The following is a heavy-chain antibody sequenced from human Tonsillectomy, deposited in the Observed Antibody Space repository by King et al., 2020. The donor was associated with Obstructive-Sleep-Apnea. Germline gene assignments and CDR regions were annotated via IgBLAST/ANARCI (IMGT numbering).Heavy chain of an antibody. Sequence: VQLQESGPGLVKPSETLSLTCIVSGYSISSGYYWGWIRQPPGKGLEWIGSSYHSGSTFYNPSLKSRVTISVDTSKNQFSLKLSSVTAADTAVYYCARDASYYDSSDYYDFDYWGQGTLVTVSS. CDR2: SYHSGST. V-gene: IGHV4-38-2*02. J-gene: IGHJ4*02. CDR3: ARDASYYDSSDYYDFDY. D-gene: IGHD3-22*01. CDR1: GYSISSGYY.